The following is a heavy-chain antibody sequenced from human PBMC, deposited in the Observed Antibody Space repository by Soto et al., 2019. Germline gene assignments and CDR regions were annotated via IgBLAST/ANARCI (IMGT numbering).Heavy chain of an antibody. Sequence: PLSLTGSGSGDCMSRIDYAWTWIRQHPEKGREWIGNTYFRGNTYYSPSLESRLTISVDTSKNQFSLKLTSVTAAETAVYYCAREGGSYDSGGYLIRGAFDIWGQGTMVTVSS. J-gene: IGHJ3*02. D-gene: IGHD3-22*01. CDR2: TYFRGNT. V-gene: IGHV4-31*03. CDR3: AREGGSYDSGGYLIRGAFDI. CDR1: GDCMSRIDYA.